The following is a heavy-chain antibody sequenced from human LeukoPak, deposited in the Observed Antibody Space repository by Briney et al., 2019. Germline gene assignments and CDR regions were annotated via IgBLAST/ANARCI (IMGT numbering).Heavy chain of an antibody. CDR3: AREGASGSGSFAFDI. CDR2: ITTSGSNT. J-gene: IGHJ3*02. Sequence: PGRSLRLSCAASGFTFSSYGMHWVRQGPGKELEWISYITTSGSNTIYADSVRGRFTISRDNAKNSLYLQMNSLRADDTAVYYCAREGASGSGSFAFDIWGQGTMVTVSA. V-gene: IGHV3-48*04. D-gene: IGHD3-10*01. CDR1: GFTFSSYG.